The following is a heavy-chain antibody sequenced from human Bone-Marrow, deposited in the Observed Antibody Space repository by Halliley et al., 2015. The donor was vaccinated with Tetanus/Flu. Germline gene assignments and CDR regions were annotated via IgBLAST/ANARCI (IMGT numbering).Heavy chain of an antibody. Sequence: VAFIWFDGSHTYYADSVKGRFTISRDNSKNSVSLQMNSLRAEDTAVYYCARGGTVTEETVVYSWGQGTLVTVSS. CDR3: ARGGTVTEETVVYS. J-gene: IGHJ4*02. D-gene: IGHD7-27*01. CDR2: IWFDGSHT. V-gene: IGHV3-33*01.